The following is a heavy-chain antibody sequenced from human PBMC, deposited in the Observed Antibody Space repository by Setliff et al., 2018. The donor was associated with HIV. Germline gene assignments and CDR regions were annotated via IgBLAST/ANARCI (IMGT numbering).Heavy chain of an antibody. CDR2: IFPGDSDV. CDR3: ARVGDTSGYCFYIFDL. J-gene: IGHJ3*01. CDR1: GYNFTSHW. D-gene: IGHD5-12*01. V-gene: IGHV5-51*01. Sequence: PGESLKISCKGSGYNFTSHWIGWVRQMPGRGLEWMAIIFPGDSDVRKSPSFQGQVTISADKAINTAYLQWMSLKASDSAMYYCARVGDTSGYCFYIFDLWGQGTMVTVSS.